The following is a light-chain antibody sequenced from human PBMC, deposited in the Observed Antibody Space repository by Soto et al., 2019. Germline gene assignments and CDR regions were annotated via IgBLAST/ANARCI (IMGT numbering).Light chain of an antibody. V-gene: IGKV3-11*01. CDR3: QQRSNWPPFT. J-gene: IGKJ3*01. CDR1: QSVSSY. CDR2: DAS. Sequence: EIVLTQSPATLSLSPGERATLSCRASQSVSSYLAWYQQKPGQAPRLLIYDASNRATGIPARFSGSGSGTDFTLTISSLESKDFAVYYCQQRSNWPPFTFGPGNKVDIK.